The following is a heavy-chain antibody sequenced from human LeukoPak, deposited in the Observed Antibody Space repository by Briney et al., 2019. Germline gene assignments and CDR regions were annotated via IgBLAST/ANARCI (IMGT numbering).Heavy chain of an antibody. D-gene: IGHD3-9*01. Sequence: GGSLRLSCAASGFTFSSYAMRWVRQAPGRGLEGVAVISDDGSNKYYADSGKGRLTISRDNSKNTMYLQMNSLRAEDTAVYYCGRAAISRYFDYWGQGTLVTVSS. CDR1: GFTFSSYA. J-gene: IGHJ4*02. V-gene: IGHV3-30-3*01. CDR2: ISDDGSNK. CDR3: GRAAISRYFDY.